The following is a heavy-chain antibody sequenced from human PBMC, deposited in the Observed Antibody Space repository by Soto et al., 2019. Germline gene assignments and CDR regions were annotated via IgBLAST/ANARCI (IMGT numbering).Heavy chain of an antibody. Sequence: ASVKVSCKVSGYTLTELSMHWVRQAPGKGLEWMGGFDPEDGETIYAQKFQGRVTMTEDTSTDTAYMELSSLRSEDTAVYYCATVSAGIVATDTDNNWFDPWGQGTLVTVSS. D-gene: IGHD5-12*01. V-gene: IGHV1-24*01. J-gene: IGHJ5*02. CDR2: FDPEDGET. CDR1: GYTLTELS. CDR3: ATVSAGIVATDTDNNWFDP.